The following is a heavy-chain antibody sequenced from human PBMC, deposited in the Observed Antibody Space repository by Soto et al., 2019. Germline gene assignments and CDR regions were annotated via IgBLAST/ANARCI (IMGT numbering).Heavy chain of an antibody. D-gene: IGHD1-1*01. V-gene: IGHV1-69*13. CDR1: GGTFSSYA. CDR2: IIPIFGTA. Sequence: GPPVKVSCKASGGTFSSYAISWVRQAPGQGLEWMGGIIPIFGTANYAQKFQGRVTITADESTSTAYMELSSLRSEDTAVYYCASNWNEPYYYYYGMDVWGQGTTVTVSS. CDR3: ASNWNEPYYYYYGMDV. J-gene: IGHJ6*02.